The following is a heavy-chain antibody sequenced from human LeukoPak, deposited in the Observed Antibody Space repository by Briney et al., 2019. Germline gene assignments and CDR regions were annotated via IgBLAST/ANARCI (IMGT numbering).Heavy chain of an antibody. D-gene: IGHD3-3*01. CDR3: ARDIRRYDFWSGYHYAFDI. J-gene: IGHJ3*02. Sequence: MPSETLSLTCTVSGVSVSSGSYYWSWIRQPPGKGLEWIGYIYYSGSTNYNPSLKSRVTISVDTSKNQFSLKLSSVTAADTAVYYCARDIRRYDFWSGYHYAFDIWGQGTMVTVSS. V-gene: IGHV4-61*01. CDR2: IYYSGST. CDR1: GVSVSSGSYY.